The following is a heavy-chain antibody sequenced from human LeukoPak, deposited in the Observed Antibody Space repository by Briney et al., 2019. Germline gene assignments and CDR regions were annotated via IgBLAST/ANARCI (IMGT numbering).Heavy chain of an antibody. V-gene: IGHV4-39*01. J-gene: IGHJ4*02. CDR2: IYYSGST. CDR1: GGSISSNSYY. CDR3: ARFPRGLYYGSGSYYY. D-gene: IGHD3-10*01. Sequence: PSETLSLTCTVSGGSISSNSYYWGWIRQPPGKGLEWIGSIYYSGSTYYNPSLKSRVTISVDTSKNQFSLKLSSVTAADTAVYYCARFPRGLYYGSGSYYYWGQGTLVTVSS.